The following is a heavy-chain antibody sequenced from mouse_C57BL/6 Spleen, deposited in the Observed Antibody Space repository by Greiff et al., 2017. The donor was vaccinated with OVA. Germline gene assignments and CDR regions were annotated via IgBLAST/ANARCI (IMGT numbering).Heavy chain of an antibody. V-gene: IGHV1-55*01. CDR2: IYPGSGST. Sequence: QVQLQQPGAELVKPGASVKMSCTASGYTFTSYWITWVKQRPGQGLEWIGDIYPGSGSTNYNEKFKSKATLTVDTSSSTAYMQLSSLTAEDSGVYYSARRILPSDVWGTGTTVTVSS. CDR3: ARRILPSDV. D-gene: IGHD5-2*01. J-gene: IGHJ1*03. CDR1: GYTFTSYW.